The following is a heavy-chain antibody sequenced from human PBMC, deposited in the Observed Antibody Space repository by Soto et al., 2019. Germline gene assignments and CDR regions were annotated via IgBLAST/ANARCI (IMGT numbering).Heavy chain of an antibody. CDR1: GASISSGDYY. CDR3: ARASYDSSTYYLDY. V-gene: IGHV4-30-4*01. Sequence: QVQLQESGPGLVKPSQTLSLTCTVSGASISSGDYYWTWIRQPPGKGLEWIGSIYYSGSTYYNPSLKSRVTIXVXTXXNQCSLKLSSVTAADTAVYYCARASYDSSTYYLDYWGQGTLVTVSS. CDR2: IYYSGST. D-gene: IGHD3-22*01. J-gene: IGHJ4*02.